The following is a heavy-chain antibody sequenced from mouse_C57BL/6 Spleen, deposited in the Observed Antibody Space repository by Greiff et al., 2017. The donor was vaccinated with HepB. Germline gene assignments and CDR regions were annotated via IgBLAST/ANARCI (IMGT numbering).Heavy chain of an antibody. CDR1: GFSLSTFGMG. V-gene: IGHV8-8*01. D-gene: IGHD1-1*01. CDR3: ARIGYYYGSPPGFAY. J-gene: IGHJ3*01. Sequence: QVTLKESGPGILQPSQTLSLTCSFSGFSLSTFGMGVGWIRKPSGKGLEWLAHIWWDDDKYYNPALKSRLTISKDTSKNQVFLKIANVDTADPATYYCARIGYYYGSPPGFAYWGQGTLVTVSA. CDR2: IWWDDDK.